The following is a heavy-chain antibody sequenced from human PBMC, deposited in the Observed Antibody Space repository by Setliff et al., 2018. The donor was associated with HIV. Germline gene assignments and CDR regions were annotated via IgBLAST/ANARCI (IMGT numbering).Heavy chain of an antibody. CDR2: IIPILGIA. Sequence: VKVSCKASGGTFSSYAISWVRQAPGQGLEWMGGIIPILGIANYAQKFQGRVTITTDESTSTAYMELSSLRSEDTAVYYCARDRTFILEWLSHWGQGTLVTVSS. J-gene: IGHJ4*02. CDR3: ARDRTFILEWLSH. V-gene: IGHV1-69*05. D-gene: IGHD3-3*01. CDR1: GGTFSSYA.